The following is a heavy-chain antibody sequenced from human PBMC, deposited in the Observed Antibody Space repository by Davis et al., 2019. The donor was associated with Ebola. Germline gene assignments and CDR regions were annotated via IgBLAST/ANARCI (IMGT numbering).Heavy chain of an antibody. CDR3: ARRVGARSGFDY. D-gene: IGHD1-26*01. J-gene: IGHJ4*02. CDR2: MNPNSGNT. V-gene: IGHV1-8*01. Sequence: VKVSCKASGYTFTNYDINWVRQATGQGLEWMGWMNPNSGNTGYAQKFQGRITMTRNISISTAYMELSSLRSEDTAVYYCARRVGARSGFDYWGQGSLVTVSS. CDR1: GYTFTNYD.